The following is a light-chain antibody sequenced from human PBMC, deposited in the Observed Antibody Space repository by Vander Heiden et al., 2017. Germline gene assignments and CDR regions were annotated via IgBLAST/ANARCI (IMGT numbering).Light chain of an antibody. J-gene: IGKJ2*01. V-gene: IGKV1-17*03. Sequence: DIQMTQSPSAMSASVGDRVTITCRASQGISNYSVWFQQKPGNVPKRLIYSTSSLQSGVPSRFSSSGAGTEVTPTISSRQPEDYAAYYYRQHNSNAYTFGQGTKLEIK. CDR2: STS. CDR1: QGISNY. CDR3: RQHNSNAYT.